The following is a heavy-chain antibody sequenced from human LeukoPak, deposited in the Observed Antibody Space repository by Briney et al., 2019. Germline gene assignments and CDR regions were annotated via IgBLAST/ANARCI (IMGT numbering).Heavy chain of an antibody. V-gene: IGHV3-30*04. D-gene: IGHD6-13*01. CDR1: GFTFSSYA. Sequence: PGGSLRLSCAASGFTFSSYAMHWVRQAPGKGLEWAAVISYDGSNKYYADSVKGRFTISRDNSKNTLYLQMNSLRAEDTAVYYCAREEPGIAAAGYFDYWGQGTLVTVSS. J-gene: IGHJ4*02. CDR3: AREEPGIAAAGYFDY. CDR2: ISYDGSNK.